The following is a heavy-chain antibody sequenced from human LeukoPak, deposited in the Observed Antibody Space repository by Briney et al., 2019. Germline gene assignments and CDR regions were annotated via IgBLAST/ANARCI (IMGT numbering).Heavy chain of an antibody. V-gene: IGHV1-24*01. Sequence: ASVKVSCKASGGTFSNYAISWVRQAPGKGLEWMGGFDPEDGETIYAQKFQGRVTMTEDTSTDTAYMELSSLRSEDTAVYYCATTPLYGSSGSEDYWGQGTLVTVSS. CDR2: FDPEDGET. D-gene: IGHD3-22*01. J-gene: IGHJ4*02. CDR1: GGTFSNYA. CDR3: ATTPLYGSSGSEDY.